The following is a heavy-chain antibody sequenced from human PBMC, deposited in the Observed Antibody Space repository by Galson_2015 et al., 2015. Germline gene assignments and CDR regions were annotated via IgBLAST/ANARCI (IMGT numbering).Heavy chain of an antibody. Sequence: LSLTCTVSGGSISSGGYYWSWIRQHPGKGLEWIGYIYYSGSTYYNPSLKSRVTISVDTSKKQFSLKLSSVTAADTAVYYCAKHNLGGDGGNSCYFDYWGQGTLVTVSS. CDR1: GGSISSGGYY. D-gene: IGHD4-23*01. CDR2: IYYSGST. J-gene: IGHJ4*02. V-gene: IGHV4-31*03. CDR3: AKHNLGGDGGNSCYFDY.